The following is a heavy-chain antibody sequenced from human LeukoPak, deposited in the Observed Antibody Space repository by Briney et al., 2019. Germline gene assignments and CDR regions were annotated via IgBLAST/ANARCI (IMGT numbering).Heavy chain of an antibody. Sequence: QPGGTLRLSCAASGFTFSNYAMSWVRQAPGQGLEWVSAISGSGGSTYYADSVKGRFTISRDNSKNKLYLQRNSLRAEDTAVYYCAKDPHRGFDYWGQGTLVTVSS. D-gene: IGHD3-16*01. CDR2: ISGSGGST. J-gene: IGHJ4*02. V-gene: IGHV3-23*01. CDR3: AKDPHRGFDY. CDR1: GFTFSNYA.